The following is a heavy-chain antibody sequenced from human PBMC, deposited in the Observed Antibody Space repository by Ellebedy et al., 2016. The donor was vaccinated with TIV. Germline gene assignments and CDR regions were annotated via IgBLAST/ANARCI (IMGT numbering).Heavy chain of an antibody. CDR3: ASGVGSLWYLDY. V-gene: IGHV3-7*03. CDR1: GFTFNIYY. D-gene: IGHD3-10*01. J-gene: IGHJ4*02. Sequence: GESLKISCPASGFTFNIYYMSWVRQAPGKGLEWVASIKQDGSEKYYVDSVKGRFTISRDNSKNSLFLQMNSRRAEDTAVDYCASGVGSLWYLDYWGQGTLVTVSS. CDR2: IKQDGSEK.